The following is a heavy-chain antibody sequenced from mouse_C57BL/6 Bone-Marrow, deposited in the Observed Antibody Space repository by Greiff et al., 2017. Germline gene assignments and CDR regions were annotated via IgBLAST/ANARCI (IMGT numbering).Heavy chain of an antibody. Sequence: QVQLKQSGAELARPGASVKLSCKASGYTFTSYGISWVKQRTGQGLEWIGEIYPRSGNTYYNGKFKGKATLTADKSSSTAYMELRSLTSEDSAVYFCALLMGYNFYFDYWGQGTTLTVSS. CDR3: ALLMGYNFYFDY. D-gene: IGHD2-2*01. J-gene: IGHJ2*01. CDR2: IYPRSGNT. CDR1: GYTFTSYG. V-gene: IGHV1-81*01.